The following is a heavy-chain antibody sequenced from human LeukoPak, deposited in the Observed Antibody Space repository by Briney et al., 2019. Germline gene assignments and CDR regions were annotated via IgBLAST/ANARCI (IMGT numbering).Heavy chain of an antibody. J-gene: IGHJ4*02. CDR3: ARAPSGWSGHGKNFDY. D-gene: IGHD2-15*01. V-gene: IGHV1-2*06. CDR2: INPNSGGT. Sequence: ASVKVSCKASGYTFTGYYMHWVRQAPGQGLEWMGRINPNSGGTNYAQKFQGRVTMTRDTSISTAHMELSRLRSDDTAVYYCARAPSGWSGHGKNFDYWGQGTLVTVSS. CDR1: GYTFTGYY.